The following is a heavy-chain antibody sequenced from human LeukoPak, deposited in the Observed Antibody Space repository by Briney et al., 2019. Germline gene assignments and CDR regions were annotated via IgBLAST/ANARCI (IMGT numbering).Heavy chain of an antibody. CDR1: GGSISSSSYY. J-gene: IGHJ4*02. CDR3: ASDYDSSGYYYNY. V-gene: IGHV4-39*07. CDR2: IYYSGST. Sequence: SETLSLTCTVSGGSISSSSYYWGWIRQPPGKGLEWIGSIYYSGSTYYNPSLKSRVTISVDTSKNQFSLKLSSVTAADTAVYYCASDYDSSGYYYNYWGQGTLVTVSS. D-gene: IGHD3-22*01.